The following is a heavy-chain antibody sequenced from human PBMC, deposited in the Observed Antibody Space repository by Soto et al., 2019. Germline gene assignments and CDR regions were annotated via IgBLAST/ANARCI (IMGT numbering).Heavy chain of an antibody. V-gene: IGHV4-31*02. D-gene: IGHD1-1*01. CDR3: ASGHDAYKVRY. CDR2: IYYTGNT. J-gene: IGHJ4*02. Sequence: WTWIRQLPGKGLEWIGYIYYTGNTYYNPSLKSRPTISIDTSENQFSLKLTSVTAVDTAVYFCASGHDAYKVRYWGQGTLVTVSS.